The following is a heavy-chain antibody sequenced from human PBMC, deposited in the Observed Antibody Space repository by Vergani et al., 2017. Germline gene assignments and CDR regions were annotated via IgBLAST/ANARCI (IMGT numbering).Heavy chain of an antibody. Sequence: EVQLLESGGGLVQPGGSLRLTCAASEFTLSDHVMDWVRQGPGKGLEWVGRSRNKARSYTTEYSASVKGRFTISRDDSRNSLYLQMNSLKTEDTAVYYCARGQAGYQVLYRAYFDPWGQGTLVTVSS. V-gene: IGHV3-72*01. D-gene: IGHD2-2*02. CDR2: SRNKARSYTT. J-gene: IGHJ5*02. CDR3: ARGQAGYQVLYRAYFDP. CDR1: EFTLSDHV.